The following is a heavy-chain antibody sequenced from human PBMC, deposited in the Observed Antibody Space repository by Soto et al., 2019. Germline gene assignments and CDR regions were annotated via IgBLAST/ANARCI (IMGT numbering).Heavy chain of an antibody. CDR3: ARSGYSYGDDGFDI. CDR1: GFTVSSNY. D-gene: IGHD5-18*01. J-gene: IGHJ3*02. Sequence: EVQLVESGGGMVQPGGSLRLSCVASGFTVSSNYMNWVRQAPGKGLEWVSIIYSGGSTNYADSVKGRFTISRDNSKNTLYLQMNSLRADDTAVYYCARSGYSYGDDGFDIWGQGTMVTVSS. V-gene: IGHV3-66*01. CDR2: IYSGGST.